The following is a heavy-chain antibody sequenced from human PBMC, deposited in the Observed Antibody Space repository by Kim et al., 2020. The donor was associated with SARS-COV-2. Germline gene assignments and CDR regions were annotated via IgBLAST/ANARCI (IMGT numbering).Heavy chain of an antibody. Sequence: ASVKVSCKASGYTFTSYAMHWVRQAPGQRLEWMGWINAGNGNTKYSQKFQGRVTITRDTSASTAYMELSSLRSEDTAVYYCARGGNGSSRYYYYYGMDVWGQGTTVTVSS. CDR2: INAGNGNT. CDR1: GYTFTSYA. V-gene: IGHV1-3*01. J-gene: IGHJ6*02. CDR3: ARGGNGSSRYYYYYGMDV. D-gene: IGHD6-13*01.